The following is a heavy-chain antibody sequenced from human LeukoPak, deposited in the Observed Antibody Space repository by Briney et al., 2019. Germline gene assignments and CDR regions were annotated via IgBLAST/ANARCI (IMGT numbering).Heavy chain of an antibody. CDR2: IYYGGTT. CDR3: ARRTSGSPTIFDY. D-gene: IGHD1-26*01. V-gene: IGHV4-59*01. CDR1: GGFISSYY. Sequence: SETLSLTCTVSGGFISSYYWSWIRRPPGKGLECIGYIYYGGTTNYNPSLKSRVTISVDTSKNQFSLKLSSVTAADTAVYYCARRTSGSPTIFDYWGQGTLVTVSS. J-gene: IGHJ4*02.